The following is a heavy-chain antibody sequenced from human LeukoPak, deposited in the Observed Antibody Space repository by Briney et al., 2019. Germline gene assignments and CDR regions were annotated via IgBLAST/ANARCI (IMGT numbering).Heavy chain of an antibody. V-gene: IGHV4-34*01. Sequence: SETPSLTCAVYGGSFSGYYWSWIRQPPGKGLEWIGEINHSGSTNYNPSLKSRVTISVDTSKNQFSLKLSSVTAADTAVYYCAVDRGYSYGLDYWGQGTLVTVSS. CDR2: INHSGST. D-gene: IGHD5-18*01. CDR1: GGSFSGYY. CDR3: AVDRGYSYGLDY. J-gene: IGHJ4*02.